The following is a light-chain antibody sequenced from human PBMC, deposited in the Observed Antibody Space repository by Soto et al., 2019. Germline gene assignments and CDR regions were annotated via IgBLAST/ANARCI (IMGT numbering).Light chain of an antibody. J-gene: IGKJ4*01. CDR2: GAS. CDR1: QSVSNN. CDR3: QQYNNWPAT. V-gene: IGKV3D-15*01. Sequence: EIVMTQSLATLSVSPGQRATLSCRASQSVSNNFGWYQQKPGQAPRLLIYGASTRATGIPARFIGSGSGTEFSLTISSLQSEDFAVYYCQQYNNWPATFGGGTKVEIK.